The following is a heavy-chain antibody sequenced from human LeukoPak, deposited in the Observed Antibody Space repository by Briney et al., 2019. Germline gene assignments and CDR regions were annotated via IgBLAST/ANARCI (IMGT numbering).Heavy chain of an antibody. CDR3: ARYGYYYDSSGYYSPGVVYYYGMDV. CDR2: INHSGST. D-gene: IGHD3-22*01. V-gene: IGHV4-34*01. J-gene: IGHJ6*02. Sequence: PSETLSLTCAVYGGSFSGYYWSWIRQPPGKGLEWIGEINHSGSTNYNPSLKSRVTISVDTFKNQFSLKLSSVTAADTAVYYCARYGYYYDSSGYYSPGVVYYYGMDVWGQGTTVTVSS. CDR1: GGSFSGYY.